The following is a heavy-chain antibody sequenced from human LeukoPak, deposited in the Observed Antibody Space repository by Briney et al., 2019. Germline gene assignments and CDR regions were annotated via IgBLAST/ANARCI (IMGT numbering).Heavy chain of an antibody. CDR3: ATIQRDHAFDI. J-gene: IGHJ3*02. CDR1: GGSFSGYY. D-gene: IGHD6-25*01. CDR2: INHSGST. V-gene: IGHV4-34*01. Sequence: SEALSLNCAVYGGSFSGYYWSWIRLPPGKGLEWIGEINHSGSTNYNPSLKSRVTISVDTSKNQFSLKLSSVTAADTAVYYCATIQRDHAFDIWGQGTMVTVSS.